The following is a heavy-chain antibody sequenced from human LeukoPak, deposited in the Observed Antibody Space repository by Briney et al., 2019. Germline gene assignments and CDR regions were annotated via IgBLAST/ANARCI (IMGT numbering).Heavy chain of an antibody. CDR2: IKQDGSEK. Sequence: GGSLRLSCTASRFTFSSYWMSWVRQAPGKGLEWVANIKQDGSEKYYVDSVKGRFTISRDNAKNSLYLQMNSLRAEDTAVYYCARKDGDYGYHYYYGMDVWGKGTTVTVSS. CDR3: ARKDGDYGYHYYYGMDV. J-gene: IGHJ6*04. V-gene: IGHV3-7*03. CDR1: RFTFSSYW. D-gene: IGHD4-17*01.